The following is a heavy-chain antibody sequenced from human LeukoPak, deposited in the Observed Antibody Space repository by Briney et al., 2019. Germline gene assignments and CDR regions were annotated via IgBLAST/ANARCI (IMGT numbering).Heavy chain of an antibody. CDR3: AREAPRGPAPVFDY. Sequence: ASVKVSCKASGYTFTSYYMHWVRQAPGQGLEWMGIINPSGGSTSYAQKLQGRVTMTTDTSTSTAYMELRSLRSEDTAVYYCAREAPRGPAPVFDYWGQGTLVTVSS. V-gene: IGHV1-46*01. J-gene: IGHJ4*02. D-gene: IGHD5-24*01. CDR1: GYTFTSYY. CDR2: INPSGGST.